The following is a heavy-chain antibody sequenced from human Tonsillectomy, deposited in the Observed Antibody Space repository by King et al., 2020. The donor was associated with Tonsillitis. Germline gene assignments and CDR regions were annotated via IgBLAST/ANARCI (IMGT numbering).Heavy chain of an antibody. CDR3: ARDPIVVVVAATGSGWFDP. Sequence: VQLVESGAEVKKPGASVTVSCKASGYTFTDYYMHWVRQAPGQGLEWMGWINPNSGGTNYAQKFQGRVTMTRDTSISTAYMELSRLRSDDTAVYYCARDPIVVVVAATGSGWFDPWGQGTLVTVSS. D-gene: IGHD2-15*01. J-gene: IGHJ5*02. CDR2: INPNSGGT. V-gene: IGHV1-2*02. CDR1: GYTFTDYY.